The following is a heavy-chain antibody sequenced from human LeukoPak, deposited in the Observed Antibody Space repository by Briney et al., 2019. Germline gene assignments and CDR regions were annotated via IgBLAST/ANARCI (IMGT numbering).Heavy chain of an antibody. CDR2: INPSGGST. D-gene: IGHD6-19*01. Sequence: GASVTVSCKASGYTFTSYYMHWVRQAPGQGLEWMGIINPSGGSTSYAQKFQGRVTMTRDTSTSTVYMELSSLRSEDTAVYYCARVQYSSGWYPTTTGGFQHWGQGTLVTVSS. V-gene: IGHV1-46*03. J-gene: IGHJ1*01. CDR1: GYTFTSYY. CDR3: ARVQYSSGWYPTTTGGFQH.